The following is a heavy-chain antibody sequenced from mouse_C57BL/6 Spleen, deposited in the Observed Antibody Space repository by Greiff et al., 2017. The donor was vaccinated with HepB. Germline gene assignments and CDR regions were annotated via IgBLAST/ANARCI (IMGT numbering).Heavy chain of an antibody. J-gene: IGHJ3*01. D-gene: IGHD2-4*01. CDR2: INPNNGGT. Sequence: VQLQQSGPELVKPGASVKISCKASGYTFTDYYMNWVKQSHGKSLEWIGDINPNNGGTSYNQKFKGKATLTVDKSSSTAYMELRSLTSEDSAVYYCARGFDYDVAYWGQGTLVTVSA. V-gene: IGHV1-26*01. CDR3: ARGFDYDVAY. CDR1: GYTFTDYY.